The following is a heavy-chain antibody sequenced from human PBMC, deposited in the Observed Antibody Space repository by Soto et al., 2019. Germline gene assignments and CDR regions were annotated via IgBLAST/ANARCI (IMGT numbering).Heavy chain of an antibody. Sequence: QVQLVESGGGVVQPGRSLSLSCAASGFMFSVYGMHWVRQAPGKGPEWVAVISSDGRSEFYADPVQGRFTISRANAKRTVFLQMNSLRPEDTAIYYCAKTSDTPSGVSSRGRGALLDYWCQGTRVTFSS. J-gene: IGHJ4*02. CDR1: GFMFSVYG. CDR2: ISSDGRSE. CDR3: AKTSDTPSGVSSRGRGALLDY. D-gene: IGHD2-2*01. V-gene: IGHV3-30*18.